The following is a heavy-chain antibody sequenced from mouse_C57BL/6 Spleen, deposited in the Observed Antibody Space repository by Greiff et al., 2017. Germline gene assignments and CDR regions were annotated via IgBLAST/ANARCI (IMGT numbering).Heavy chain of an antibody. J-gene: IGHJ3*01. CDR1: GFTFSSYA. CDR3: AREYYSNYPAWFAY. V-gene: IGHV5-4*01. CDR2: ISDGGSYT. D-gene: IGHD2-5*01. Sequence: EVQVVESGGGLVKPGGSLKLSCAASGFTFSSYAMSWVRQTPEKRLEWVATISDGGSYTYYPDNVKGRFTISRDNAKNNLYLQMSHLKSEDTAMYYCAREYYSNYPAWFAYWGQGTLVTVSA.